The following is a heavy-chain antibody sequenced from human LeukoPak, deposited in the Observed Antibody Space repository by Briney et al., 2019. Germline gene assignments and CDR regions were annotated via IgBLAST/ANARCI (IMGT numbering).Heavy chain of an antibody. J-gene: IGHJ4*02. Sequence: SETLSLTCAVYGGSFSGCYWSWIRQPPGKGLEWIGEINHSGSTNYNPSLKSRVTISVDTSKNQFSLKLSSVTAADTAVYYCAKSEAGELDYWGQGTLVTVSS. CDR1: GGSFSGCY. D-gene: IGHD6-13*01. V-gene: IGHV4-34*01. CDR3: AKSEAGELDY. CDR2: INHSGST.